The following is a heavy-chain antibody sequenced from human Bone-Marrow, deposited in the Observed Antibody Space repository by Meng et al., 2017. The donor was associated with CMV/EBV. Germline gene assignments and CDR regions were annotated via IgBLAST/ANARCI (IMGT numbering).Heavy chain of an antibody. CDR2: IYHSGST. CDR1: GGSISSSNW. Sequence: SETLSLTCAVSGGSISSSNWWSWVRQPPGKGLEWIGEIYHSGSTNYNPSLKSRVTISVDKSKNQFSLELSYVTAADTAVYYCARDFHGVVATMDVWGQGTTVTVSS. J-gene: IGHJ6*02. V-gene: IGHV4-4*02. D-gene: IGHD3-3*01. CDR3: ARDFHGVVATMDV.